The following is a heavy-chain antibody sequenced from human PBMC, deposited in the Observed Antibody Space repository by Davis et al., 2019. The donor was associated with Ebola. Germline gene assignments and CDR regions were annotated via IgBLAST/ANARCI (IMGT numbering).Heavy chain of an antibody. CDR2: ISYDGSNK. Sequence: GESLKISCAASGFTFSSYGMHWVRQAPGKGLEWVAVISYDGSNKYYADSVKGRFTISRDNSKNTLYLQMNSLRAEDTAVYYCAKDITMVRGVGGYWGQGTLVTVSS. CDR1: GFTFSSYG. CDR3: AKDITMVRGVGGY. J-gene: IGHJ4*02. V-gene: IGHV3-30*18. D-gene: IGHD3-10*01.